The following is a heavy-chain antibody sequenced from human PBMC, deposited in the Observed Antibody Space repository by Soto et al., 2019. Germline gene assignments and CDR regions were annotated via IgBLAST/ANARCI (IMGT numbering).Heavy chain of an antibody. J-gene: IGHJ5*02. V-gene: IGHV3-23*01. CDR1: GFTLSSNS. CDR3: AKWSGFGDA. CDR2: ISNDGSTT. D-gene: IGHD3-10*01. Sequence: GGSLRLSCAASGFTLSSNSMARVRQAPGKRLQWVSGISNDGSTTFYIDSVRGRFTISRDTSTNTLYLQMDSLRVEDTAVYFCAKWSGFGDAWGQGTLVTVSS.